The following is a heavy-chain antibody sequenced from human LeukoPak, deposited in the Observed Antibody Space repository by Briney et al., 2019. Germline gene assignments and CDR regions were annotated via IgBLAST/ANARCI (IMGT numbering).Heavy chain of an antibody. V-gene: IGHV4-34*01. CDR3: ARDPYYYDSSGYYYDY. CDR2: INHSGST. CDR1: GGSFSGYY. D-gene: IGHD3-22*01. J-gene: IGHJ4*02. Sequence: PSETLSLTCAVYGGSFSGYYWSWIRQPPGKGLEWIGEINHSGSTNYNPSLKSRVTISVDTFKNQFSLKLSSVTAADTAVYYCARDPYYYDSSGYYYDYWGQGTLVTVSS.